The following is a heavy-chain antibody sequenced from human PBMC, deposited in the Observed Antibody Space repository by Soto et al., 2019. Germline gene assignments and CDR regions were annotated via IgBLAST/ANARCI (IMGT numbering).Heavy chain of an antibody. CDR1: GYTFTSYG. Sequence: ASVKVSCKASGYTFTSYGISWVRQAPGQGLEWMGWISAYNGNTNYAQKLQGRVTMTTDTSTSTAYMELRSLRSDDTAVYYCARAKMDSSGYYLALASQTNWFDPWGQGTLVTVS. CDR2: ISAYNGNT. J-gene: IGHJ5*02. CDR3: ARAKMDSSGYYLALASQTNWFDP. V-gene: IGHV1-18*01. D-gene: IGHD3-22*01.